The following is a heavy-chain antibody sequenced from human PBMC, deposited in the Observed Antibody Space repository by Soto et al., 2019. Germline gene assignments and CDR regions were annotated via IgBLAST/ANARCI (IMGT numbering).Heavy chain of an antibody. CDR1: GGSISSSSYY. J-gene: IGHJ5*02. CDR3: ARGVTKTGTTSGWFDP. CDR2: IYYSGST. D-gene: IGHD1-7*01. Sequence: SETLSLTCTVSGGSISSSSYYWGWIRQPPGKGLEWIGSIYYSGSTYYNPSLKSRVTISVDTSKNQFSLKLSSVTAADTAVYYCARGVTKTGTTSGWFDPWGQGTLVTVPQ. V-gene: IGHV4-39*07.